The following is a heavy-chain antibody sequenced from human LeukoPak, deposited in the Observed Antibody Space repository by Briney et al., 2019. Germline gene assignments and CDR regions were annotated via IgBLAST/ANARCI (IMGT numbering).Heavy chain of an antibody. V-gene: IGHV3-30*18. Sequence: GRSLRLSCAASGFTFSSYGMHWVRQAPGKGLEWVAVISYDGSNKYYADSVKGRFTISRDNSKNTLYLQMNSLRAEDTAVYYCAKDPGEQWLVGAFDYWGQGTLVTVSS. D-gene: IGHD6-19*01. CDR1: GFTFSSYG. J-gene: IGHJ4*02. CDR2: ISYDGSNK. CDR3: AKDPGEQWLVGAFDY.